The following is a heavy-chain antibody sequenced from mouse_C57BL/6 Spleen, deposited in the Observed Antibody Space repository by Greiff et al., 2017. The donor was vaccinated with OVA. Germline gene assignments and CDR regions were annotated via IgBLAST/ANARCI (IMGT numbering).Heavy chain of an antibody. CDR2: ISSGSSTI. Sequence: EVKLVESGGGLVKPGGSLKLSCAASGFTFSDYGMHWVRQAPEKGLEWVAYISSGSSTIYYADTVKGRFTISRDNAKNTLFRQMTSLGSEDTAMYYCARERDGNYFDYWGQGTTLTVSS. CDR1: GFTFSDYG. CDR3: ARERDGNYFDY. J-gene: IGHJ2*01. V-gene: IGHV5-17*01. D-gene: IGHD2-1*01.